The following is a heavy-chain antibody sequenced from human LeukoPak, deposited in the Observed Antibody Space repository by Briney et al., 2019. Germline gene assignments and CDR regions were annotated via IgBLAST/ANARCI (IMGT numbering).Heavy chain of an antibody. V-gene: IGHV3-11*01. CDR2: ISSSGSTI. CDR3: ARNSGYAIDQGLFDY. CDR1: GGSFSGYY. Sequence: LSLTCAVYGGSFSGYYWSWIRQPPGRGLEWVSYISSSGSTIYYADSVKGRFTISRDNAKNSLYLQMNSLRAEDTAVYYCARNSGYAIDQGLFDYWGQGTLVTVSS. D-gene: IGHD5-12*01. J-gene: IGHJ4*02.